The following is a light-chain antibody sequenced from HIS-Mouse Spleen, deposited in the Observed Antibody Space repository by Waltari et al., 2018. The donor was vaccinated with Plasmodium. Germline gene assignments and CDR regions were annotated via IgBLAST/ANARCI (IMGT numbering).Light chain of an antibody. Sequence: VSVALGQTVRITCQGDSLRSYYARWYQQKPGQAPVLVIYGKNNRPSGIPDRFSGSSSGNTASLTITGAQAEDEADYYCNSRDSSGNHWVFGGGTKLTVL. V-gene: IGLV3-19*01. CDR2: GKN. CDR1: SLRSYY. CDR3: NSRDSSGNHWV. J-gene: IGLJ3*02.